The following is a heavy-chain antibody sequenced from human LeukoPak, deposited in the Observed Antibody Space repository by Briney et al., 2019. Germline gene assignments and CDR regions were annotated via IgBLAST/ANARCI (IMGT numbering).Heavy chain of an antibody. V-gene: IGHV3-23*01. Sequence: GGSLRLSCAASGFTFSSYAMSWVRQAPGKGLEWVSAISGSGGSTYYADSVKGRFTISRDSSKNTLYLQMNSLRAEDTAVYYCAKDGSYDYVWWESLYYYYYYMDVWGKGTTVTISS. CDR3: AKDGSYDYVWWESLYYYYYYMDV. D-gene: IGHD3-16*01. J-gene: IGHJ6*03. CDR1: GFTFSSYA. CDR2: ISGSGGST.